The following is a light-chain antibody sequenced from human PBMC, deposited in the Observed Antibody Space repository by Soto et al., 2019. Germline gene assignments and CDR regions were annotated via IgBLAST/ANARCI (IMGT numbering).Light chain of an antibody. J-gene: IGKJ4*01. V-gene: IGKV2-28*01. Sequence: DIVMTQSPLSLPVTPGEPASISCRSSQSLLHSNGYNYLNWYLQKPGQSPQLLIYAVSNRASGVPDRFSGSVSGTDFTLKISRVDAEDLGVYYCMQTLQTPTFGGRTKVEIK. CDR3: MQTLQTPT. CDR2: AVS. CDR1: QSLLHSNGYNY.